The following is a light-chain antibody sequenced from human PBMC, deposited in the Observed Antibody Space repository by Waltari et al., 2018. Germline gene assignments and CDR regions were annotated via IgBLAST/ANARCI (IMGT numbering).Light chain of an antibody. J-gene: IGLJ1*01. CDR2: DVS. V-gene: IGLV2-8*01. Sequence: QSALTQPPSASGSLGQSVTISCTGTSSDVGDYDYFSWFQQHPGKAPKLMIYDVSKRPSGVPDRLSGSKSGNTASLTVSGLQAEDEADYYCSSYAGSNNLVFGSGTKVTVL. CDR1: SSDVGDYDY. CDR3: SSYAGSNNLV.